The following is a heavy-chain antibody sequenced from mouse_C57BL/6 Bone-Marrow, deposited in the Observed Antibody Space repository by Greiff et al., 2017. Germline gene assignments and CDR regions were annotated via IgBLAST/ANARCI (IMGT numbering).Heavy chain of an antibody. CDR2: INPSTGGT. Sequence: VQLQQSGPELVKPGASVKISCKASGYSFTGYYMNWVKQSPEKSLEWIGEINPSTGGTTYNQKFKAKATLTVDKSSSTAYMQLKSLTSEDSAVYYWARYTLDYWGQGTTLTVSS. CDR1: GYSFTGYY. J-gene: IGHJ2*01. CDR3: ARYTLDY. V-gene: IGHV1-42*01.